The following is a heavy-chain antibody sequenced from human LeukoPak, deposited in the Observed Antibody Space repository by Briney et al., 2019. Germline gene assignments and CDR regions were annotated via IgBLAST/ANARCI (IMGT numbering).Heavy chain of an antibody. Sequence: PSETLSLTCAVYGESFRGYYWTWIRQTPGKGLEWIGEIDHIGRTTYNPSLKSRVTISVDTSKNQFSLRLTSVTASDTAVYYCARPVRCSATTCTGPFDYWGQGTLVTVSS. V-gene: IGHV4-34*01. D-gene: IGHD6-19*01. CDR1: GESFRGYY. CDR2: IDHIGRT. CDR3: ARPVRCSATTCTGPFDY. J-gene: IGHJ4*02.